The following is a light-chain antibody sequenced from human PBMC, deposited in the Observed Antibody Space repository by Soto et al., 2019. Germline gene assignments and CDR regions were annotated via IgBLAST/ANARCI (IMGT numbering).Light chain of an antibody. CDR2: DAS. V-gene: IGKV1-5*01. CDR3: QQYNNYLYS. CDR1: QSISRW. J-gene: IGKJ2*03. Sequence: DIQMTQSPSTLSASVGDRVTITCRASQSISRWVAWYQQKPGKAPKLLIYDASSLESGVPSRFSGSGSETEFSLTISSLQPDDFATYSCQQYNNYLYSFGQGTKLEIK.